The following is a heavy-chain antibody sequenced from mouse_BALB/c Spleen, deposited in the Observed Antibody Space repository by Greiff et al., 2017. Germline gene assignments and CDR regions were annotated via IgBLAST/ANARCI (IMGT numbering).Heavy chain of an antibody. V-gene: IGHV1-69*02. Sequence: QVQLQQPGAELVKPGASVKLSCKASGYTFTSYWMHWVKQRPGQGLEWIGEIDPSDSYTNYNQKFKGKATLTVDKSSSTAYMQLSSLTSEDSAVYYCARRGGALDDWGQGTTLTVSS. J-gene: IGHJ2*01. CDR1: GYTFTSYW. CDR2: IDPSDSYT. CDR3: ARRGGALDD.